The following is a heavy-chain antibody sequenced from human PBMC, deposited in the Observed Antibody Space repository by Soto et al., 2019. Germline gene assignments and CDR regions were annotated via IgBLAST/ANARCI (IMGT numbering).Heavy chain of an antibody. CDR1: GYTLTELS. CDR2: FDPEDGET. D-gene: IGHD3-10*01. J-gene: IGHJ3*02. V-gene: IGHV1-24*01. Sequence: GASVKVSCKVSGYTLTELSMHWVRQAPGKGLEWMGGFDPEDGETIYAQKFQGRVTMTEDTSTDTAYMELSSLRSEDTAVYYCATPLITMVRGVIITRAFDIWGRGTMVTVSS. CDR3: ATPLITMVRGVIITRAFDI.